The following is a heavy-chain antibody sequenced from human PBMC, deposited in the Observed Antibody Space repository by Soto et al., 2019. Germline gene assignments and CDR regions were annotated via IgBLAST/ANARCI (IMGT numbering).Heavy chain of an antibody. Sequence: QVQLQESGPGLVKPSETLSLTCTVSGSSISTTSYYWGWLRQSPGTGLEWIGSIYYSGTTYYNPSLNSRVTISIEASKTQFSLILTSVTAADTAIYYCARCPLIRSPSRTSTYFDYWGQGILVTVSS. D-gene: IGHD3-16*01. J-gene: IGHJ4*02. V-gene: IGHV4-39*01. CDR3: ARCPLIRSPSRTSTYFDY. CDR1: GSSISTTSYY. CDR2: IYYSGTT.